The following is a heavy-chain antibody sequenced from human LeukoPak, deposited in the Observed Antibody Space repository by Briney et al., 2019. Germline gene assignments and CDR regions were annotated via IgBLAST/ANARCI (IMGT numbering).Heavy chain of an antibody. CDR3: AREVVAAVIFDY. D-gene: IGHD2-15*01. V-gene: IGHV1-69*04. J-gene: IGHJ4*02. CDR1: GGTFSSYA. Sequence: SVKVSCKASGGTFSSYAISWVRQAPGQGLEWMGRILPIFGIANYAQKFQGRVTITADKSTSTAYMELSSLRSEDTAVYYCAREVVAAVIFDYWGQGTLVTVSS. CDR2: ILPIFGIA.